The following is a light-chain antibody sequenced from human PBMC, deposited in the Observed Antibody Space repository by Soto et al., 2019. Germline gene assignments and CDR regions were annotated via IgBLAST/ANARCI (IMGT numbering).Light chain of an antibody. CDR3: SSYTSSSTRV. J-gene: IGLJ3*02. CDR1: SSDVGGYNY. V-gene: IGLV2-14*01. Sequence: QSALTQPASVSGSPGQSITISCTGTSSDVGGYNYVSWYQQHPGKAPKLMIYEVSNRPSGVSNRFSGSKSGNTASLTISGLQDEDEADYYCSSYTSSSTRVFGGGTTLTV. CDR2: EVS.